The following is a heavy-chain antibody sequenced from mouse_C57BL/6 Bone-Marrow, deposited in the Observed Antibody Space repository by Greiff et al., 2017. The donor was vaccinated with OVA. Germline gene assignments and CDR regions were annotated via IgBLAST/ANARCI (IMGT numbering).Heavy chain of an antibody. Sequence: QVQLQQSGAELARPGASVKLSCTASGYTFTSYGIRWVQQSTGQGLEWIGEISPRSGNTYYNEKFKGKATLTADKSSSTAYMELRSLTSEDSAVYFCAAGGLRRYFDYWGKGTTLTVSS. CDR1: GYTFTSYG. D-gene: IGHD2-2*01. V-gene: IGHV1-81*01. CDR3: AAGGLRRYFDY. J-gene: IGHJ2*01. CDR2: ISPRSGNT.